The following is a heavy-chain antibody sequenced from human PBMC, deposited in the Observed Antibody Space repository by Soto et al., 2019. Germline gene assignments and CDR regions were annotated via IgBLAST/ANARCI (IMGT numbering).Heavy chain of an antibody. D-gene: IGHD6-13*01. CDR1: GYTFTSYG. J-gene: IGHJ5*02. CDR3: VRRHVSATGIDWFDP. V-gene: IGHV1-3*01. CDR2: INAANGDT. Sequence: ASVKVSCKASGYTFTSYGIHWVRQAPGQRLEWMGLINAANGDTKYSPKFQGRVTITRDTSASTAYMELSSLRSEDTAVYYCVRRHVSATGIDWFDPWGQGTLVTVSS.